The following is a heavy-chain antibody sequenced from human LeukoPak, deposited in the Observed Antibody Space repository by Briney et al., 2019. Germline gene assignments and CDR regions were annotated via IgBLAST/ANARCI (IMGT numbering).Heavy chain of an antibody. J-gene: IGHJ4*02. CDR3: ARGSTYYDSSGQVPFDY. CDR1: GFTFSSYS. D-gene: IGHD3-22*01. Sequence: GGSLRLSCAASGFTFSSYSMNWVRQAPGKGLEWGSYISGSSSTIYYADSVKGRFTISRDNGKNTLYLQMNSLRAEDTAMYYCARGSTYYDSSGQVPFDYWGQGTQVTVSS. CDR2: ISGSSSTI. V-gene: IGHV3-48*01.